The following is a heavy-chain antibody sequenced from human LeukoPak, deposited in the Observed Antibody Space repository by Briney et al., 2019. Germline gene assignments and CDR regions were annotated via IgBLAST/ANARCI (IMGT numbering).Heavy chain of an antibody. V-gene: IGHV3-30-3*01. Sequence: GRSLRLSCAASGFTFSSYAMHWVRQAPGKGLEWVAVISYDGSNKYYADSVKGRFTISRDNSKNTLYLQMNSLRAEDTAVYYCAMFSFGCLEWFSMDVWGQGTPVTVSS. CDR3: AMFSFGCLEWFSMDV. D-gene: IGHD3-3*01. CDR1: GFTFSSYA. J-gene: IGHJ6*02. CDR2: ISYDGSNK.